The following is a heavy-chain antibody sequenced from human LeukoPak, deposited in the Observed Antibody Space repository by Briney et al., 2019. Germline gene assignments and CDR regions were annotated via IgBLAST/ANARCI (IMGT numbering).Heavy chain of an antibody. CDR2: IYSGGST. J-gene: IGHJ4*02. CDR1: GFAVSSNY. V-gene: IGHV3-66*01. D-gene: IGHD5-18*01. Sequence: GGSLRLSCAASGFAVSSNYMSWVRQAPGKGMEWVSVIYSGGSTYYADFVKGRFTISRDNSKNTLYLQMNSLRAEDTAVYYCARAPFDTAMAPFFDYWGQGTLVTVSS. CDR3: ARAPFDTAMAPFFDY.